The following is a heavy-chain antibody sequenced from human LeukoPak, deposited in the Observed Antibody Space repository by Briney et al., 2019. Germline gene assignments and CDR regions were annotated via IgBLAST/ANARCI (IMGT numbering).Heavy chain of an antibody. CDR1: GGSISSYY. J-gene: IGHJ4*02. Sequence: PSETLSLTCTVSGGSISSYYWSWIRQPPGKGLEWIGYIYYSGSTNYNPSLKSRVTISVDTSKNQFSLKLSSVTAADTAVYYCARDGRIGGSYPRRGSYFDYWGQGTLVTVSS. D-gene: IGHD1-26*01. CDR2: IYYSGST. CDR3: ARDGRIGGSYPRRGSYFDY. V-gene: IGHV4-59*12.